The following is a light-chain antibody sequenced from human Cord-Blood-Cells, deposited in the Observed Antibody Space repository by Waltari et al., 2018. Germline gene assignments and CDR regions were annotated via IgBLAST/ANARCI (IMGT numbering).Light chain of an antibody. V-gene: IGKV4-1*01. CDR3: QQYYSTPYT. CDR2: WAS. CDR1: QSVLYSSNNKNY. J-gene: IGKJ2*01. Sequence: DIVMTQSPDSLAVSLGERATINCKSGQSVLYSSNNKNYLAWYQQKPGQPPKLLIYWASTRESVVPDRFSGSWSGTDFTLTISSLQAEDVAVYYCQQYYSTPYTFGQGTKLEIK.